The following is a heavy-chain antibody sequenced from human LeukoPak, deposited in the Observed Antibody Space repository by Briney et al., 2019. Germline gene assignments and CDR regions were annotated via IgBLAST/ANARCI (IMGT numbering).Heavy chain of an antibody. CDR1: GYSISSGFY. CDR3: ARGYYDFWSGYLN. D-gene: IGHD3-3*01. J-gene: IGHJ4*02. CDR2: IYHSGST. V-gene: IGHV4-38-2*02. Sequence: PSETLSLTCTVSGYSISSGFYWGWIRQPPGKGLEWIGSIYHSGSTYYNPSLKSRVTISVDTSKNQFSLKLSSVTAADTAVYYCARGYYDFWSGYLNWGQGTLVTVSS.